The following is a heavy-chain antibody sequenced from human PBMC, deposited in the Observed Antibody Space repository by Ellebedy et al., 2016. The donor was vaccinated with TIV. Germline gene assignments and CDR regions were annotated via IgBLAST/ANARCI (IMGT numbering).Heavy chain of an antibody. CDR3: ARHPLVVCSGGRCSRVHAFEM. Sequence: GESLKISCKASGYDFSDYWITWVRQVPGKGLEWMGRIDPGDSYTSYSQSFEGHVTISADKSVSTAFLQWRSLKASDTAMYYCARHPLVVCSGGRCSRVHAFEMWGQGTMVTVSS. D-gene: IGHD2-15*01. V-gene: IGHV5-10-1*01. CDR2: IDPGDSYT. CDR1: GYDFSDYW. J-gene: IGHJ3*02.